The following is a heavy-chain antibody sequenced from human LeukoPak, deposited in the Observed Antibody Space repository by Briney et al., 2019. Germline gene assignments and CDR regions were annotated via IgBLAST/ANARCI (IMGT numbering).Heavy chain of an antibody. CDR2: INHSGST. Sequence: SETLSLTCAVYGGSFSGYYWSWIRQPPEKGLEWIGEINHSGSTNYNPSLKSRVTISVDTSKNQFSLKLSSVTAADTAVYYCARGRVYYYGSGRRDFDYWGQGTLVTVSS. V-gene: IGHV4-34*01. CDR1: GGSFSGYY. D-gene: IGHD3-10*01. CDR3: ARGRVYYYGSGRRDFDY. J-gene: IGHJ4*02.